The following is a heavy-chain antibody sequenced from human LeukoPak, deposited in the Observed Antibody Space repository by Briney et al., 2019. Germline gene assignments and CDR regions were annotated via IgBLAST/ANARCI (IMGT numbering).Heavy chain of an antibody. V-gene: IGHV3-7*01. CDR1: EFTFISYW. D-gene: IGHD4-17*01. CDR3: ARLGARQMLEY. Sequence: GSLRLSCAASEFTFISYWMSWVRQAPGKGLGGVANIKQDGGQIYYLESVKGRFTVSRDNAKNSLYLQMNSLRAEDTAVYYCARLGARQMLEYWGQGTLVTVSS. J-gene: IGHJ4*02. CDR2: IKQDGGQI.